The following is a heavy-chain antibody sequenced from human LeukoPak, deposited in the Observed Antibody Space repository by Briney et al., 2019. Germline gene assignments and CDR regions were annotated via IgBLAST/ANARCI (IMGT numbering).Heavy chain of an antibody. V-gene: IGHV4-4*09. D-gene: IGHD5-24*01. CDR2: IYTSGST. CDR3: ASTGRDGYRYWYFDL. J-gene: IGHJ2*01. CDR1: GGSISSYY. Sequence: SETLSLTCTVSGGSISSYYWSWTRQPPGKGLEWIGYIYTSGSTNYNPSLKSRVTISVDTSKNQFSLKLSSVTAADTAVYYCASTGRDGYRYWYFDLWGRGTLVTVSS.